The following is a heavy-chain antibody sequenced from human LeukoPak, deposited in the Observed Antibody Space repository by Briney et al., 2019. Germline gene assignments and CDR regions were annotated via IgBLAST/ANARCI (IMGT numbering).Heavy chain of an antibody. CDR3: AKSACSGGSCYGGQYFDY. CDR2: ISWNSGSI. J-gene: IGHJ4*02. V-gene: IGHV3-9*03. CDR1: GFTFDDYA. D-gene: IGHD2-15*01. Sequence: GRSLRLSCAASGFTFDDYAMHWVRQAPGKGLEWVSGISWNSGSIGYADSVKGRFTISIDNTKNSLYLQMNSLRAEDMALYYCAKSACSGGSCYGGQYFDYWGQGTLVNVSS.